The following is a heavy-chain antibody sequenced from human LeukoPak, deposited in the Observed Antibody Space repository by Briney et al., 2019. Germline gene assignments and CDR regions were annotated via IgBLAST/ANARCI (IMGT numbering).Heavy chain of an antibody. CDR3: ARWTLDSSGYYSLDY. V-gene: IGHV3-30-3*01. CDR2: ISYDGSNK. J-gene: IGHJ4*02. D-gene: IGHD3-22*01. Sequence: GGSLRLSCAASGFTFSSYAMHWVRQAPGKGLEWVAVISYDGSNKYYADSVKGRFTISRDNSKNTLYLQMNSLRAEDTAVYYCARWTLDSSGYYSLDYWGQGTLVTVS. CDR1: GFTFSSYA.